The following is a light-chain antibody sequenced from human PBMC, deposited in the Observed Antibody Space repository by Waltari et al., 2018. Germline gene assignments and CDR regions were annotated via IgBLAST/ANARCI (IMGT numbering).Light chain of an antibody. Sequence: DIVMTQTPNSLAVSLGETSTVNCKSSQTLLYSSSNKNYLAWYQQKPGQPPKLLIYWASDRESGVPDRFSGSGSGTDFTLTISSLQAEDVAVYYCQQYYSTPPTFGQGTRLEIK. CDR2: WAS. V-gene: IGKV4-1*01. J-gene: IGKJ5*01. CDR3: QQYYSTPPT. CDR1: QTLLYSSSNKNY.